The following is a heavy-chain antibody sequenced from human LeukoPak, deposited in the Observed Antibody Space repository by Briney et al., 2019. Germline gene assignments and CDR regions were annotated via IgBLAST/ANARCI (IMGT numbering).Heavy chain of an antibody. D-gene: IGHD6-19*01. CDR3: SRGYPVAVAGNELPLYHY. J-gene: IGHJ4*02. V-gene: IGHV3-13*01. CDR1: GFTFSSYD. CDR2: IDPAGDT. Sequence: PGGSLRLSCAASGFTFSSYDMHWVRQATGKGLEWVSAIDPAGDTYYPVSLKGRFTITRENTKNSLYLQMNSLRAGDTAVFYWSRGYPVAVAGNELPLYHYWRQKTLVSVSS.